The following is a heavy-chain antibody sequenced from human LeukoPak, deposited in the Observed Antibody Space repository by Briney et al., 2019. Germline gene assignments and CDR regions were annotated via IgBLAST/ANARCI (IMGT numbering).Heavy chain of an antibody. Sequence: SVKVSCKASGGTFSSYAISWVRQAPGQGLEWMGRIIPIFGTANYAQKFQGRVTITTDESTSTAYMELRSLRSEDTAVYYCARDERDGYNWDYWGQGTLVTVSS. J-gene: IGHJ4*02. CDR1: GGTFSSYA. CDR3: ARDERDGYNWDY. CDR2: IIPIFGTA. V-gene: IGHV1-69*05. D-gene: IGHD5-24*01.